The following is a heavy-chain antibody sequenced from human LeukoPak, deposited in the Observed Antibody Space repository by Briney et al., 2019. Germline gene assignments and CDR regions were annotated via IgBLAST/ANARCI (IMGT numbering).Heavy chain of an antibody. CDR2: ISGSGYYT. CDR3: AKVGSWGDYYFYFYMDV. CDR1: GFTFGSFA. D-gene: IGHD3-16*01. V-gene: IGHV3-23*01. J-gene: IGHJ6*03. Sequence: GGSLRLSCAASGFTFGSFAMSWVRQAPGKGLEWVSGISGSGYYTYYADSVKGRFTISRDNSKNTLYIEMNSLRAEDTAVYYCAKVGSWGDYYFYFYMDVWGKGTTVTVPS.